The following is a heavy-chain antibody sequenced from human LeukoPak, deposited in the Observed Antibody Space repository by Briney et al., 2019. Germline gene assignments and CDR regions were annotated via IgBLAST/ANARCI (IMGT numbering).Heavy chain of an antibody. Sequence: SETLSLTCTVSGGSISSGSYYWSWIRQPAGKGLEWIGRIYTSGSTNYNPSLKSRVTISVDTSKNQFSLKLSSVTAADTAVYYCASLPSVGATTGVDYWGQGTLVTVSS. CDR3: ASLPSVGATTGVDY. J-gene: IGHJ4*02. CDR1: GGSISSGSYY. V-gene: IGHV4-61*02. CDR2: IYTSGST. D-gene: IGHD1-26*01.